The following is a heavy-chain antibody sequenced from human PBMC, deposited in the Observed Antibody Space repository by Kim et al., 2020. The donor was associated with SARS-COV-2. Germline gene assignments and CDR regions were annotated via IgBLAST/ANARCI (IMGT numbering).Heavy chain of an antibody. D-gene: IGHD5-18*01. CDR3: ARPQPDTAMAKVGYYGMDV. J-gene: IGHJ6*02. CDR1: GGTFSSYA. CDR2: IIPIFGTA. V-gene: IGHV1-69*13. Sequence: SVKVSCKASGGTFSSYAISWVRQAPGQGLEWMGGIIPIFGTANYAQKFQGRVTITADESTSTAYMELSSLRSEDTAVYYCARPQPDTAMAKVGYYGMDVWGQGTTVTVSS.